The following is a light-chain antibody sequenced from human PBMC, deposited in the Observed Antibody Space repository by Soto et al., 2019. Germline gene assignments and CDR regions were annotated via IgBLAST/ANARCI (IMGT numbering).Light chain of an antibody. CDR3: QQYNNWPLT. V-gene: IGKV3-15*01. Sequence: EIVMTQSPATLSMSPGERAALSCRASQSVSSNLAWYQQKPGQAPRLLIYSASTRATGIPARFSGSGSGTAFTLTISSLQSEDFAVYYCQQYNNWPLTFGPGTKVDIK. CDR2: SAS. CDR1: QSVSSN. J-gene: IGKJ3*01.